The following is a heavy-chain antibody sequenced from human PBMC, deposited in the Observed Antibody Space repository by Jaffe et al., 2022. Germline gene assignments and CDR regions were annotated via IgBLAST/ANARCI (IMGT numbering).Heavy chain of an antibody. D-gene: IGHD4-17*01. J-gene: IGHJ3*02. CDR3: AKDQSGYTVTICFAFDI. V-gene: IGHV3-23*01. CDR1: GFTFSSYA. CDR2: ISGSGGST. Sequence: EVQLLESGGGLVQPGGSLRLSCAASGFTFSSYAMSWVRQAPGKGLEWVSAISGSGGSTYYADSVKGRFTISRDNSKNTLYLQMNSLRAEDTAVYYCAKDQSGYTVTICFAFDIWGQGTMVTVSS.